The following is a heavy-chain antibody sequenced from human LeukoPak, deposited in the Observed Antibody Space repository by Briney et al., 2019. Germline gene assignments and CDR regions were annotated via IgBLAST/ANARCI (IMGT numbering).Heavy chain of an antibody. D-gene: IGHD6-19*01. V-gene: IGHV4-34*01. J-gene: IGHJ4*02. CDR1: GGSFSGYY. CDR2: INHSGST. CDR3: ARRSSGRYLYYFDY. Sequence: SETLSLTCAVYGGSFSGYYWSWIRQPPGKGLEWIEEINHSGSTNYNLSLKSRVTISVDTSKNQFSLKLSSVTAADTAVYYCARRSSGRYLYYFDYWGQGTLVTGSS.